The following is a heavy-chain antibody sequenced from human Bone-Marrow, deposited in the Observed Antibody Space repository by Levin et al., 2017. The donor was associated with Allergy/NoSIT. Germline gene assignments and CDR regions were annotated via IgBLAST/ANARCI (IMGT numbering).Heavy chain of an antibody. CDR2: ISYDGSNK. CDR3: AKDFGDWNYDLGYYGMDV. D-gene: IGHD1-7*01. J-gene: IGHJ6*02. CDR1: GFTFSSYG. Sequence: PGESLKISCAASGFTFSSYGMHWVRQAPGKGLEWVAVISYDGSNKYYADSVKGRFTISRDNSKNTLYLQMNSLRAEDTAVYYCAKDFGDWNYDLGYYGMDVWGQGTTVTVSS. V-gene: IGHV3-30*18.